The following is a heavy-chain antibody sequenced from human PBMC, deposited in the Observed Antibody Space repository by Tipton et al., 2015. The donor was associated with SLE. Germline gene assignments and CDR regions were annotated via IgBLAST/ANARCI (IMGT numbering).Heavy chain of an antibody. J-gene: IGHJ2*01. CDR1: GGSIITDSYF. V-gene: IGHV4-39*07. Sequence: TLSLTCSVSGGSIITDSYFWGWVRLPPGKGLEWIAAVSYSGPSTYNPSLRSRVSISLDTSENQFSLKLSSVTAADTAVYYCATDPGDWYFDLWGRGTLVTVSS. CDR3: ATDPGDWYFDL. CDR2: VSYSGPS.